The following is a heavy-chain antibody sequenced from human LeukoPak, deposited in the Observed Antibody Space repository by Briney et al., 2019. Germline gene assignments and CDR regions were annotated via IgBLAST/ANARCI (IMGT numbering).Heavy chain of an antibody. CDR1: GGSISSGGYS. D-gene: IGHD3-22*01. Sequence: SETLSLTCAVSGGSISSGGYSWSWIRQPPGKGLEWIGYIYHSGSTYYNPSLKSRVTISVDRSKNQFSLKLSSVTAADTAVYYCARTPNRYYYDSSGYPYDAFDIWGQGTMVTVSS. J-gene: IGHJ3*02. CDR2: IYHSGST. V-gene: IGHV4-30-2*01. CDR3: ARTPNRYYYDSSGYPYDAFDI.